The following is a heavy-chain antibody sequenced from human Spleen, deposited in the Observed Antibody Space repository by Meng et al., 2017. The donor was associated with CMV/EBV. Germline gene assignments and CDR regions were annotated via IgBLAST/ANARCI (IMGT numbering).Heavy chain of an antibody. CDR1: GFTSSNYG. V-gene: IGHV3-30*02. Sequence: GESLKISCAASGFTSSNYGMHWVRQAPGKGLEWVAFIQYDGRNKYYADSVGGRFTISRDNSKNTLYLQMNSLRAEDTAVYYCARRGGSGDPRKFDYWGQGTLVTVSS. CDR2: IQYDGRNK. D-gene: IGHD4-17*01. J-gene: IGHJ4*02. CDR3: ARRGGSGDPRKFDY.